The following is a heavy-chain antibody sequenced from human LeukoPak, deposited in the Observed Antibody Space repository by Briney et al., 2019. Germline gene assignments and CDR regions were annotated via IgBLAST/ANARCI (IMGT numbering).Heavy chain of an antibody. CDR2: IYYVGNT. D-gene: IGHD3-16*02. Sequence: SETLSLTCTVSGGSVSSGGNYWSWLRQLPGKGLEWIGYIYYVGNTNYNPSLKSRLSMSVDTSKNQFSLSLTSVTAADTAVYYCARVEVIGSTRYFDYWGQGAMVSVSS. CDR3: ARVEVIGSTRYFDY. V-gene: IGHV4-31*03. CDR1: GGSVSSGGNY. J-gene: IGHJ4*02.